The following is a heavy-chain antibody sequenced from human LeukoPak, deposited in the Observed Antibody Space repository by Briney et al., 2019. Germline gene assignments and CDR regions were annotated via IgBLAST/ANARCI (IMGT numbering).Heavy chain of an antibody. D-gene: IGHD3-22*01. V-gene: IGHV3-49*03. CDR1: GFTFGDYP. CDR2: IRSKTYGGTT. J-gene: IGHJ4*02. CDR3: SRVSTDYYDSGGSPV. Sequence: PGGSLRLSCTASGFTFGDYPMSWFRQAPGKGLEWVGFIRSKTYGGTTEYAASVKGRFTISRDDSKSIAYLQMNSLKTEDTAMYYCSRVSTDYYDSGGSPVWGQGTLVTVSS.